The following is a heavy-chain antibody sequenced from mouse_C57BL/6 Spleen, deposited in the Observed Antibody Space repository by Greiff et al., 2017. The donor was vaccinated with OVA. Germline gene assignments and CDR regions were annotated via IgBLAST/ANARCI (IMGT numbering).Heavy chain of an antibody. CDR2: FYPGSGSI. CDR3: ARHEERITTVVAPYAMDY. D-gene: IGHD1-1*01. Sequence: QVQLKESGAELVKPGASVKLSCKASGYTFTEYTIHWVKQRSGQGLEWIGWFYPGSGSIKYNEKFKDKATLTADKSSSTVYMERSRLTSEDSAVYFCARHEERITTVVAPYAMDYWGQGTSVTVSS. J-gene: IGHJ4*01. CDR1: GYTFTEYT. V-gene: IGHV1-62-2*01.